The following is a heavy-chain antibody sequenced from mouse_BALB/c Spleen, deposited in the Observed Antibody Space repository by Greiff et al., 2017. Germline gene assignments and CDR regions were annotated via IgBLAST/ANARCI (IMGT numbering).Heavy chain of an antibody. Sequence: QVQLQQSGAELVRPGSSVKISCKASGYAFSSYWMNWVKQRPGQGLEWIGQIYPGDGDTNYNGKFKGKATLTADKSSSTAYMQLSSLTSEDSAVYFCARRRMCDRGYYAIDYWGQGTSVTVSS. D-gene: IGHD3-2*01. J-gene: IGHJ4*01. CDR1: GYAFSSYW. V-gene: IGHV1-80*01. CDR3: ARRRMCDRGYYAIDY. CDR2: IYPGDGDT.